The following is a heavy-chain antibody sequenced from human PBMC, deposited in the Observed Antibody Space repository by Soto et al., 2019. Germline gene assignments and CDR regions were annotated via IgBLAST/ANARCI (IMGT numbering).Heavy chain of an antibody. V-gene: IGHV4-4*02. CDR1: GGSISSSNW. J-gene: IGHJ5*02. D-gene: IGHD5-18*01. Sequence: SETLSLTCAVSGGSISSSNWWSWVRQPPGKGLEWIGEIYHSGSINYNPSLKSRVTISVDKSKNQFSLKLSSVTAADTAVYYCARLGGYFSHNWFDLWGQGTLVTVSS. CDR2: IYHSGSI. CDR3: ARLGGYFSHNWFDL.